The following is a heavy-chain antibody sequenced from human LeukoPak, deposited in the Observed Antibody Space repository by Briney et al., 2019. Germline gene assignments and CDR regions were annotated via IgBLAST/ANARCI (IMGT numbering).Heavy chain of an antibody. V-gene: IGHV2-5*01. Sequence: SGPTLVNPTQTLTLTCTFSGFSLRTDRVGVGWIRQPRGKALEWLALIYWSDDKRYSPSLKSRLTITKDTSKNQVVLTMTNMDPVDTATYYCAHATYYDFWSGYPEFDYWGQGTLVVVSS. D-gene: IGHD3-3*01. CDR2: IYWSDDK. CDR1: GFSLRTDRVG. J-gene: IGHJ4*02. CDR3: AHATYYDFWSGYPEFDY.